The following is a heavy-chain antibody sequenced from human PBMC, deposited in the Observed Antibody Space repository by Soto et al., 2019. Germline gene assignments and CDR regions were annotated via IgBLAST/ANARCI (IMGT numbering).Heavy chain of an antibody. Sequence: QLQLQESGPGLVKPSETLSLTCTVSGGSISSSSYYWGWIRQPPGKGLEWIGSIYYSGSTYYNPSLKSRVTTSVDXXKXQXXLQLSSVTAADTAVYYCARHDAYVWGSYRYIWFAPWGQGTLVTVSS. V-gene: IGHV4-39*01. CDR3: ARHDAYVWGSYRYIWFAP. CDR1: GGSISSSSYY. CDR2: IYYSGST. D-gene: IGHD3-16*02. J-gene: IGHJ5*02.